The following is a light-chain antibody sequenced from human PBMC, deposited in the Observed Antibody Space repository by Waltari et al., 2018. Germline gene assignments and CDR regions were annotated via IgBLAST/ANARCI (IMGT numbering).Light chain of an antibody. CDR1: HIGGYS. CDR3: QVSDSTADLVV. Sequence: SYVLTQPPSVSVAPGETSRITCGGDHIGGYSVHWYQQKPGQAPVLVLYYDNNRPSGIPERFSCSNFVNTATLTISSVEAGDESDYYCQVSDSTADLVVFGGGTKLTVL. CDR2: YDN. V-gene: IGLV3-21*04. J-gene: IGLJ2*01.